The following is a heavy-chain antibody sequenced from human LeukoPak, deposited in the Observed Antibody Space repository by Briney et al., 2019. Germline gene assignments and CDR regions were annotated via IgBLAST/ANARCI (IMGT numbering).Heavy chain of an antibody. J-gene: IGHJ3*02. Sequence: GESLKISCKGSGYRFTTYWIGWVRQMPGKGLEWMGIIYPGDSDTRYSPSFQGQATISADKSITTAYLQWSSLKASDTAMYYCARQPNYYDSRGYLSHAFDIWGQGTMLTVSS. D-gene: IGHD3-22*01. V-gene: IGHV5-51*01. CDR2: IYPGDSDT. CDR3: ARQPNYYDSRGYLSHAFDI. CDR1: GYRFTTYW.